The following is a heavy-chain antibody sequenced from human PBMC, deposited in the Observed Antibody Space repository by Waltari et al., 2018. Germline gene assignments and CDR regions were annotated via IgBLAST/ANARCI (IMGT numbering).Heavy chain of an antibody. J-gene: IGHJ6*02. CDR2: MNPNSGNT. CDR1: GYTFTSYD. D-gene: IGHD3-3*01. CDR3: ARGEKYYDFWSGYYTLDYYYYGMDV. V-gene: IGHV1-8*01. Sequence: HGASVKVSCKASGYTFTSYDINWVRQATGQGLEWMGWMNPNSGNTGYAQKFQGRVTMTRNTSISTAYMELSSLRSEDTAVYYCARGEKYYDFWSGYYTLDYYYYGMDVWGQGTTVTVSS.